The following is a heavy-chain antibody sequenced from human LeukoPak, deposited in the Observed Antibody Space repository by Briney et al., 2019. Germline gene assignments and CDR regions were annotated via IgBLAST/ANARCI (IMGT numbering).Heavy chain of an antibody. Sequence: SETLSLTCTVSGGSISSYYWSWIRQPPGKGLEWIGYIYYSGSTNYNPSLKSRVTISVDTSKNQFSLKLSSVTAADTAAYYCARSAVRGVIYYYYMDVWGKGTTVTISS. D-gene: IGHD3-10*01. CDR1: GGSISSYY. J-gene: IGHJ6*03. V-gene: IGHV4-59*01. CDR3: ARSAVRGVIYYYYMDV. CDR2: IYYSGST.